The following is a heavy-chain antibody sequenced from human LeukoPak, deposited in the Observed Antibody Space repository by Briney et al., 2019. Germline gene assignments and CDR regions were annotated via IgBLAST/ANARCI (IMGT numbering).Heavy chain of an antibody. J-gene: IGHJ4*02. CDR1: GGSISSYY. CDR2: IYYSGST. V-gene: IGHV4-59*01. D-gene: IGHD3-22*01. CDR3: ARGQVGGYDSSDY. Sequence: PSETLSLTCTVSGGSISSYYWSWLRQPPGKGLEWIGYIYYSGSTNYNPSLKSRVTISVDTSKNQFSLKLSSVTAADTAVYYCARGQVGGYDSSDYWGQGTLVTVSS.